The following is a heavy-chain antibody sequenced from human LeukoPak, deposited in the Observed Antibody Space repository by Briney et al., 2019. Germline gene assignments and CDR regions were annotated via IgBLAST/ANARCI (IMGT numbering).Heavy chain of an antibody. CDR3: AELGITMIGGV. CDR2: ISGSSSYI. D-gene: IGHD3-10*02. V-gene: IGHV3-21*01. Sequence: GGSLRLSCAASGFTFNNYNMNWVRQAPGKGLEWVSSISGSSSYIWNADSVKGRFTISRDNAKNSLYLQMNSLRAEDTAVYYCAELGITMIGGVWGKGTTVTISS. J-gene: IGHJ6*04. CDR1: GFTFNNYN.